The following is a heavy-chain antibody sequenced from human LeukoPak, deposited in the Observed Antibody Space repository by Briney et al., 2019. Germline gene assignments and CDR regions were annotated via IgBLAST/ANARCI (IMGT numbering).Heavy chain of an antibody. D-gene: IGHD6-13*01. CDR3: ASSSWYAHYYYYYYMDV. CDR1: GYTFTNYG. CDR2: ISAYNGNT. J-gene: IGHJ6*03. Sequence: GASVKVSCKASGYTFTNYGISWVRQAPGQGLEWMGWISAYNGNTHYAQNLQGRVTMTTDTSTSTAYMELRSLRSDDTAVYYCASSSWYAHYYYYYYMDVWGKGTTVTVSS. V-gene: IGHV1-18*01.